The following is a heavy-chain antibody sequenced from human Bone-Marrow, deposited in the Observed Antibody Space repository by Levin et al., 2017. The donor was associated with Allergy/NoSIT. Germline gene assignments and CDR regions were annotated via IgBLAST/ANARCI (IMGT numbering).Heavy chain of an antibody. CDR1: GYTFTSYD. V-gene: IGHV1-8*01. D-gene: IGHD3-22*01. CDR2: MNPNSGNT. CDR3: ARTYYYDSRGYYGFDY. J-gene: IGHJ4*02. Sequence: ASVKVSCKASGYTFTSYDINWVRQATGQGLEWMGWMNPNSGNTGYAQKFQGRVTMTRNTSISTAYMELSSLRSEDTAVYYCARTYYYDSRGYYGFDYWGQGTLVTVSS.